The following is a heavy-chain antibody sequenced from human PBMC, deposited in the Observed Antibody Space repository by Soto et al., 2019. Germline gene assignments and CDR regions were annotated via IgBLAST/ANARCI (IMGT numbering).Heavy chain of an antibody. J-gene: IGHJ1*01. Sequence: PGGSLRLACASSGITFSSYAMSWVRQAPGKGLEWVSPISGSGGSTYYADSVKGRFTISSANSKNTLYLQMTSLTAEATAVYYCAANQPFDSFGDCGEGTLVTV. V-gene: IGHV3-23*01. CDR3: AANQPFDSFGD. CDR2: ISGSGGST. CDR1: GITFSSYA. D-gene: IGHD5-18*01.